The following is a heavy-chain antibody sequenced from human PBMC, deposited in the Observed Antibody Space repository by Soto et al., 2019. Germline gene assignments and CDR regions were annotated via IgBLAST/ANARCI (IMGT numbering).Heavy chain of an antibody. J-gene: IGHJ4*02. CDR3: ARGIYDSSSWYVDY. Sequence: SETLSLTCTVSGGSISSYYWSWIRQPPGKGLEWIGYVHYTGSTNYNSPLKSRVTISVDTSKNQFSLKLSSVTAADTAVYYCARGIYDSSSWYVDYWGQGTLVTVSS. CDR2: VHYTGST. V-gene: IGHV4-59*01. D-gene: IGHD6-13*01. CDR1: GGSISSYY.